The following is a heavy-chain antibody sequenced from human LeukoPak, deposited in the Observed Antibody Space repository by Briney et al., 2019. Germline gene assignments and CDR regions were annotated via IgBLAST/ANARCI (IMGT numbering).Heavy chain of an antibody. CDR1: GFTFSSYG. V-gene: IGHV3-30*03. CDR3: ARDWGRGNSYYFDY. CDR2: VSHDETKK. D-gene: IGHD4-23*01. J-gene: IGHJ4*02. Sequence: GGSLRLSCAASGFTFSSYGMHWVRQAPGKGLECVAVVSHDETKKNYGESVKGRFTISRDNSANLVYLQMDSLTIEDTAVYFCARDWGRGNSYYFDYWGQGTLVTVSS.